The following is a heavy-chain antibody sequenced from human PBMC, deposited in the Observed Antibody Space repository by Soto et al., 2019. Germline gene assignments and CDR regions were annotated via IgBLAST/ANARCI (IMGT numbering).Heavy chain of an antibody. CDR3: ARLLGYSYGHQALLDY. D-gene: IGHD5-18*01. Sequence: PGESLKISCLGSGYSFNTFWIGWVRQMPGKGLEWMGIIYPGDFDTRYSPSFQGHVTMSVDKSINTAYLQWSSLETSDTAMYFCARLLGYSYGHQALLDYWGQGTPVTVYS. CDR1: GYSFNTFW. V-gene: IGHV5-51*01. J-gene: IGHJ4*02. CDR2: IYPGDFDT.